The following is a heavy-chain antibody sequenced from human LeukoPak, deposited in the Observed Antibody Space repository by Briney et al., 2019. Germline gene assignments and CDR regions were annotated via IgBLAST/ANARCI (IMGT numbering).Heavy chain of an antibody. D-gene: IGHD1-14*01. CDR3: ARNPANQNFDY. CDR1: GYSISSGYY. V-gene: IGHV4-38-2*02. Sequence: PSETLSLTCTVSGYSISSGYYWGWIRQPPGKGLEWIGSIYHSGSTYYNPSLKSRVTISVDTSKNQFSLKLSSVTAADTAVYYCARNPANQNFDYWGQGTLVTVSS. J-gene: IGHJ4*02. CDR2: IYHSGST.